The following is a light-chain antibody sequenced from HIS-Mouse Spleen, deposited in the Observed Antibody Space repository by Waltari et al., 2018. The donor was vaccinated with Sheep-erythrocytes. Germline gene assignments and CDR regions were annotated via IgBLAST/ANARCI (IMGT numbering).Light chain of an antibody. Sequence: QSALTQPRPVSGSPGQSVTISCTGTSSHVGGYTYVSWYQQHPGKAPKLMIYDVSKRPSGVPDRFSGSKSGNTASLTISGLQAEDEADYYCCSYAGSNNWVFGGGTKLTVL. CDR1: SSHVGGYTY. J-gene: IGLJ3*02. V-gene: IGLV2-11*01. CDR3: CSYAGSNNWV. CDR2: DVS.